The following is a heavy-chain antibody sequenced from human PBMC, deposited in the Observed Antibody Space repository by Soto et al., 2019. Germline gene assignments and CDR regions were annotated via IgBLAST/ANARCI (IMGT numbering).Heavy chain of an antibody. Sequence: ESGGGLVQPGGSLRLSCVDSGFTFSSYWMSWVRQARVKGLEWVGNIKQDGSEENYVASVKGRFTISRDNAKNSMYLQMNRLRAEDTAVYYCARIAASGRGWDVWGQGTTVVVSS. D-gene: IGHD3-10*01. CDR3: ARIAASGRGWDV. J-gene: IGHJ6*02. CDR1: GFTFSSYW. CDR2: IKQDGSEE. V-gene: IGHV3-7*01.